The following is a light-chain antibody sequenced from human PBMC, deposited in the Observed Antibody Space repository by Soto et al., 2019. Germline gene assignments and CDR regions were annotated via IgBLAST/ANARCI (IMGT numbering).Light chain of an antibody. CDR2: EVS. CDR3: SSFAGNNKLV. V-gene: IGLV2-8*01. CDR1: SSDVGGYNY. Sequence: QSALTQPPSASGSPGQSVTISCTGTSSDVGGYNYVSWYQQHPGKAPKLMISEVSKRPSGVPDRFSGSKSSNTASLTVSGLQAEDEADYYCSSFAGNNKLVFGGGTKVTVL. J-gene: IGLJ2*01.